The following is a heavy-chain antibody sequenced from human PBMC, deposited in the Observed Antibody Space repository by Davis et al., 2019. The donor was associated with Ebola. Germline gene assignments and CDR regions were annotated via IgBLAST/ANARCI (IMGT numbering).Heavy chain of an antibody. CDR3: ARGRKRIVVVVAATWFDP. D-gene: IGHD2-15*01. Sequence: PSETLSLTCTVSGGSISSYYWSWIRQPPGKGLEWIGYIYYSGSTNYNPSLKSRVTISVDTSKNQFSLKLSSVTAADTAVYYCARGRKRIVVVVAATWFDPWGQGTLVTVSS. CDR2: IYYSGST. CDR1: GGSISSYY. J-gene: IGHJ5*02. V-gene: IGHV4-59*12.